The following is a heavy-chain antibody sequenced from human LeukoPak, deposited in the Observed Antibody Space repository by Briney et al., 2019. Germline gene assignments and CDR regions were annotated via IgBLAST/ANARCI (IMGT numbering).Heavy chain of an antibody. D-gene: IGHD1-14*01. V-gene: IGHV4-59*01. Sequence: SETLSLTCTVSGGSTSSYYWSWIRQPPGKGLEWIGNVHNSGTTNYNPSLKNRVTIWLDRAKNQLSLKLTSMTAADTAVYFCAVGPNHYYFDDWGQGTLVTVSS. J-gene: IGHJ4*02. CDR1: GGSTSSYY. CDR2: VHNSGTT. CDR3: AVGPNHYYFDD.